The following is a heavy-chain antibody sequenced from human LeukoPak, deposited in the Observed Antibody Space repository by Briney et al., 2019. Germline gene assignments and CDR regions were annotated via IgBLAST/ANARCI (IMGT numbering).Heavy chain of an antibody. V-gene: IGHV3-23*01. Sequence: AGGSLRLSCAASGFTFSSYAMSRVRQAPGKGLEWVSAISGSGGSTYYADSVKGRFTISRDNSKNTLYLQMNSLRAEDTAVYYCAKLSLSGRSQSADYWGQGTPVTVSS. J-gene: IGHJ4*02. D-gene: IGHD3-10*01. CDR2: ISGSGGST. CDR1: GFTFSSYA. CDR3: AKLSLSGRSQSADY.